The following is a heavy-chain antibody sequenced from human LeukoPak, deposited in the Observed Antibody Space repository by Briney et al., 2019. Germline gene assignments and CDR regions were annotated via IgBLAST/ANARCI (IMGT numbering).Heavy chain of an antibody. J-gene: IGHJ4*02. V-gene: IGHV1-2*02. CDR1: GYTFTGYY. CDR3: ARLGVRGVIAFDY. CDR2: INPNSGGT. Sequence: GASVKVSCKASGYTFTGYYMHWVRQAPGQGLEWMGWINPNSGGTNYAQKFQGRVTMTRDTSISTAYMELSRLRSDDTAVYYCARLGVRGVIAFDYWGQGTLVTVSS. D-gene: IGHD3-10*01.